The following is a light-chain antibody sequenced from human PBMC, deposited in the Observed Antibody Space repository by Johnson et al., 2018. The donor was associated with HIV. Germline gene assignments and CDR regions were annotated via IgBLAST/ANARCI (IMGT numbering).Light chain of an antibody. J-gene: IGLJ1*01. CDR1: SSNIGKNY. CDR3: GTWDSSLCAYV. Sequence: QSVLTQPPSVSAAPGQKVTISCSGSSSNIGKNYVSWYQQLPGTAPKLLIFDNHKRPSGIPDRFSGSKSGTSATLGITGLQTGDEADYYCGTWDSSLCAYVFGTGTKVTVL. CDR2: DNH. V-gene: IGLV1-51*01.